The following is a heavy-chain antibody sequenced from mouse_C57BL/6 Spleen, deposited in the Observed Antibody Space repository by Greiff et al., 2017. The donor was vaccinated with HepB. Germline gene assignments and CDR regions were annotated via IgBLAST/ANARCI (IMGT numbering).Heavy chain of an antibody. J-gene: IGHJ2*01. D-gene: IGHD1-1*01. CDR1: GFSFNTYA. CDR3: VRQPRYYYGSSYFDY. Sequence: EVKLVESGGGLVQPKGSLKLSCAASGFSFNTYAMNWVRQAPGKGLEWVARIRSKSNNYATYYADSVKDRFTISRDDSERMLNLQMNNLKTEDTAIYYCVRQPRYYYGSSYFDYWGQGTTLTVSS. V-gene: IGHV10-1*01. CDR2: IRSKSNNYAT.